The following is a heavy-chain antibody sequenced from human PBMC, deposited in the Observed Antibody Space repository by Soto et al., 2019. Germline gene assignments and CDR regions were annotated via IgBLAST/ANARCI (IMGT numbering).Heavy chain of an antibody. J-gene: IGHJ6*02. Sequence: QVQLQESGPGLVEASETLSLTCTVSGGSLGSYYWSWIRQPPGKGLEWIGYVFYTGRANYNASLKSRVSISLYTSIYQFSLKLSSVSAADTAVYYCARDGDGRMTTNPYYYNGMDVWGPGTTVTVSS. CDR2: VFYTGRA. D-gene: IGHD4-4*01. CDR3: ARDGDGRMTTNPYYYNGMDV. V-gene: IGHV4-59*01. CDR1: GGSLGSYY.